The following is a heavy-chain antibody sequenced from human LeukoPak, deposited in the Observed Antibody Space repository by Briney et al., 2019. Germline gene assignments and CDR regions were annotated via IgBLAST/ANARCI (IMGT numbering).Heavy chain of an antibody. J-gene: IGHJ3*02. V-gene: IGHV3-48*03. CDR3: ARENAVVVVTAADAFDI. CDR2: ISSSGSTI. Sequence: PGGSLRLSCAASGFTFSSYEMNWVRQAPGKGLEWVSYISSSGSTIYYADSVKGRFTISRDNAKNSLYLQMNSLRAEDTAVYYCARENAVVVVTAADAFDIWGQGTMVTVSS. D-gene: IGHD2-21*02. CDR1: GFTFSSYE.